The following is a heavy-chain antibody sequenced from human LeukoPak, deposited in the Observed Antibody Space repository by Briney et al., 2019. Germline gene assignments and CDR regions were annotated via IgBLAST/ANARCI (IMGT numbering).Heavy chain of an antibody. CDR1: GFTFSSYA. D-gene: IGHD6-13*01. CDR3: ARELKYSSSWFDY. Sequence: PGRSLRLSCAASGFTFSSYAMHWVRQAPGKGLEWVAVISYDGSNKYYADSVKGRFTISRDNSKNTLYLQMNSLRAEDTAVYYCARELKYSSSWFDYWGQGTLVTVSS. CDR2: ISYDGSNK. J-gene: IGHJ4*02. V-gene: IGHV3-30*01.